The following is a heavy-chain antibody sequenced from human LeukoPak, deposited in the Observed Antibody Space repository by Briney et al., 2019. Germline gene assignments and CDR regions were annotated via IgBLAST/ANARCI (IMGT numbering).Heavy chain of an antibody. CDR2: ISGSGGST. CDR3: ATVYSSSWPIYYYYYYGMDV. J-gene: IGHJ6*04. V-gene: IGHV3-23*01. CDR1: GFTFSSYA. D-gene: IGHD6-13*01. Sequence: PGGSLRLSCAASGFTFSSYAMSWVRQAPGKGLEWVSAISGSGGSTYYADSVKGRFTISRDNSKNTLYLQMNSLRAEDTAVYYYATVYSSSWPIYYYYYYGMDVWGKGTTVTVSS.